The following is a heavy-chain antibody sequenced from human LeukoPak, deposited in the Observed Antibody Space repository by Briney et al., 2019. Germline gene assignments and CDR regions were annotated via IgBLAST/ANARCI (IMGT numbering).Heavy chain of an antibody. CDR1: GFTFSSYG. CDR2: ISYDGSNK. CDR3: AKLRRTVAGPPGDY. V-gene: IGHV3-30*18. D-gene: IGHD6-19*01. Sequence: PGRSLRLSCAASGFTFSSYGMHWVRQAPGKGLEWVAVISYDGSNKYYADSVKGRFTISRDNSKNTLYLQMNSLRAEDTAVYYCAKLRRTVAGPPGDYWGQGTLVTVSS. J-gene: IGHJ4*02.